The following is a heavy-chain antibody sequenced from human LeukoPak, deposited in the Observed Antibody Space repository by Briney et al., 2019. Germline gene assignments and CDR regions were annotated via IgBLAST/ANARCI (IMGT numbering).Heavy chain of an antibody. Sequence: GESLKISCKGSGYSFTSYWIGWVRQMPGKGLEWMGIIYPADSDTRYSPSFQGQVTISADKSISTAYLQWSSLKASDTAMYYCARGLEDGYNYGAYYFDYWGQGTLVTVSS. J-gene: IGHJ4*02. CDR2: IYPADSDT. D-gene: IGHD5-24*01. V-gene: IGHV5-51*01. CDR3: ARGLEDGYNYGAYYFDY. CDR1: GYSFTSYW.